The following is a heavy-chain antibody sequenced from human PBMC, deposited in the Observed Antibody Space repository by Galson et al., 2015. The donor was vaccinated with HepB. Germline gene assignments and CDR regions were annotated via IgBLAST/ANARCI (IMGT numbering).Heavy chain of an antibody. CDR3: AREVYGDYPTGWFDP. CDR2: ISYTGGNQ. CDR1: GFTFSTYG. J-gene: IGHJ5*02. Sequence: SLRLSCAASGFTFSTYGMHWVRQAPGKGLEWVAVISYTGGNQYYAESVKGRFTISRDNSKNTLSLHMNSPRAEDTAVYYCAREVYGDYPTGWFDPWGQGTLVTVSS. D-gene: IGHD4-17*01. V-gene: IGHV3-30*03.